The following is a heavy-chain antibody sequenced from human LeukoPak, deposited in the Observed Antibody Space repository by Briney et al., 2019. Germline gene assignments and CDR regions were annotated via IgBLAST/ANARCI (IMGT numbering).Heavy chain of an antibody. J-gene: IGHJ4*02. CDR3: TRDLGQWLLQGIFFDY. CDR2: ISAYSTYNGNT. CDR1: GYTFTSYG. V-gene: IGHV1-18*01. Sequence: ASVKVSCKASGYTFTSYGISWVRQAPGQGPKWMGWISAYSTYNGNTNYAQKFQGRVTMTTDTSTSTAYMELRSLRSADTAVYYCTRDLGQWLLQGIFFDYWGQGTLVTVPS. D-gene: IGHD5-12*01.